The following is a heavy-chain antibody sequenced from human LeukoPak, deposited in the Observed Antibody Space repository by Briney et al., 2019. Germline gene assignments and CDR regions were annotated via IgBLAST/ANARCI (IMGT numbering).Heavy chain of an antibody. D-gene: IGHD5-12*01. J-gene: IGHJ4*02. CDR1: GFTFSSYW. Sequence: PGGSLRLSCAASGFTFSSYWMHWLRQAPGNGLVWVSHINSDGSSTSYADSVKGRFTISRDNAKNTLYLQMISLRAEDTAVYYCARSLLYSGYDFGYWGQGTLVTVSS. CDR3: ARSLLYSGYDFGY. V-gene: IGHV3-74*01. CDR2: INSDGSST.